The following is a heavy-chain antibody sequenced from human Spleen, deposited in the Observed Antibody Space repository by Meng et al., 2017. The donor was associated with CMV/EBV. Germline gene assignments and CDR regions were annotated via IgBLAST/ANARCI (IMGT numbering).Heavy chain of an antibody. CDR3: ARGTIFTDTEQQPPRFDP. D-gene: IGHD6-13*01. CDR2: INHSGST. CDR1: GSFRCYY. V-gene: IGHV4-34*01. Sequence: GSFRCYYWSWLRQPPGKGLEWIGEINHSGSTNYNPSLKSRVTISVDTSKNQFSLKLSSVTAADTAVYYCARGTIFTDTEQQPPRFDPWGQGTLVTVSS. J-gene: IGHJ5*02.